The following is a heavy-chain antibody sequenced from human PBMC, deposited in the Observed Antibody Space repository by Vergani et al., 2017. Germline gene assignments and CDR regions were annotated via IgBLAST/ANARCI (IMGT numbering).Heavy chain of an antibody. J-gene: IGHJ4*02. CDR1: GGSISSGDYY. CDR2: IYYSGST. Sequence: QVQLQESGPGLVKPSQTLSLTCTVSGGSISSGDYYWSWIRQPPGKGLEWIGYIYYSGSTYYNPSLKSRVTISVDTSKNQFSLKLSSVTAADTAVSYCAREGGWYSKPYYFDYWGQGTLVTVSS. V-gene: IGHV4-30-4*01. D-gene: IGHD6-13*01. CDR3: AREGGWYSKPYYFDY.